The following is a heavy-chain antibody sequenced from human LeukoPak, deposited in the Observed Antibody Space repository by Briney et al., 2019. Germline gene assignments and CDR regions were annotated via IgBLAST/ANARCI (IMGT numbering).Heavy chain of an antibody. CDR1: GGSIKDYY. CDR3: ARVVRGAVTSNWFDP. CDR2: ISNSGTP. Sequence: SDTLSLTCTVSGGSIKDYYWAWIRQAPGEALEWIGYISNSGTPDYNPSLKSRVTMSVDTSKTEFSLKLTSVTAADTVIYYCARVVRGAVTSNWFDPWGQGTLVTVSS. J-gene: IGHJ5*02. D-gene: IGHD4-17*01. V-gene: IGHV4-59*07.